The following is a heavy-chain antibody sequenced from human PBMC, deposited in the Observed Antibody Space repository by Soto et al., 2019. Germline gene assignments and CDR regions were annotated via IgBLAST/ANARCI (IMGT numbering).Heavy chain of an antibody. CDR3: ARDSWRFSSGQKPFDI. D-gene: IGHD6-19*01. Sequence: QVQLVQPGAEVKKPGASVKVSCKASGYTFTNYGISWVRQAPGRGLEWMGWISADNGNTKYAQKLQGRVTMTTDTSTSTAYMELRSLRSDDTAVYYCARDSWRFSSGQKPFDIWGQGTMVTVSS. J-gene: IGHJ3*02. V-gene: IGHV1-18*04. CDR1: GYTFTNYG. CDR2: ISADNGNT.